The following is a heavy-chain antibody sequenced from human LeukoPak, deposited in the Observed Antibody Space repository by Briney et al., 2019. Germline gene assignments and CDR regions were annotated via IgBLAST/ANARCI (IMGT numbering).Heavy chain of an antibody. Sequence: PGGSLRLPCAASGFTVSGSYMNWVRQAPGKGLEWVSVIYSGGSTHYADSVKGRFTISRDNSKNTLYLQMNSLRVEDTAMYYCARGAVGAANYDYWGQGTLVTVSS. CDR1: GFTVSGSY. D-gene: IGHD1-26*01. J-gene: IGHJ4*02. CDR3: ARGAVGAANYDY. V-gene: IGHV3-53*01. CDR2: IYSGGST.